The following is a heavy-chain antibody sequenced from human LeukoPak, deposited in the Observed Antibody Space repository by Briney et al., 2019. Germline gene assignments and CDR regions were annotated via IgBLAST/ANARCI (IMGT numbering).Heavy chain of an antibody. D-gene: IGHD2-15*01. CDR2: IYYDGGNK. V-gene: IGHV3-33*01. CDR3: ARDYCSGGSCPGWYFDL. J-gene: IGHJ2*01. CDR1: GFTFSTYA. Sequence: GGSLRLSCAASGFTFSTYAMHWVRQAPGKGLEWVAFIYYDGGNKYYTDSVKGRFTISRDTSKNTLYLQMNSLRADDTAVYYCARDYCSGGSCPGWYFDLWGRGTLVTVSS.